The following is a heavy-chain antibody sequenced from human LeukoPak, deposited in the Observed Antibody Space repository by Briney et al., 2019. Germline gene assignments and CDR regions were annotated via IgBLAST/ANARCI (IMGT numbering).Heavy chain of an antibody. CDR2: TYYRSKWYN. CDR1: GDSVSSNSAA. Sequence: SQTLSLTCAISGDSVSSNSAAWNWIRQSPSRGLEWLGRTYYRSKWYNDYAVSVKSRITINPDTSKNQFSLQLNSVTPEDTAVYYCANSPPGLGSSTVYMDVWGKGTTVTVSS. J-gene: IGHJ6*03. V-gene: IGHV6-1*01. CDR3: ANSPPGLGSSTVYMDV. D-gene: IGHD2-2*01.